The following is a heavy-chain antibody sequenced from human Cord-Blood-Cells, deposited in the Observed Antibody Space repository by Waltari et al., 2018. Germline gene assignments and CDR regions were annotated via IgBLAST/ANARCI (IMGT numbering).Heavy chain of an antibody. V-gene: IGHV1-2*02. CDR1: GYTFTGYY. J-gene: IGHJ4*02. Sequence: QVQLVQSGAEVKKPGASVKVSCKASGYTFTGYYMHWVGQAPGQGLGWIGWINPTVGGTNYAQKFQGRVTMTRDTSISTAYMELSRLRSDDTAVYYCARVSELPFDYWGQGTLVTVSS. CDR3: ARVSELPFDY. CDR2: INPTVGGT. D-gene: IGHD1-7*01.